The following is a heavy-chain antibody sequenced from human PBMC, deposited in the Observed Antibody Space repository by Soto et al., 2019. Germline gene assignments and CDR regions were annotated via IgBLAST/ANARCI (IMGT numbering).Heavy chain of an antibody. Sequence: QEQLVESGGDLVKPGGSLRLSCAASGFTFSDYYMNWVRQAPGKGLEWISYISSAGDTIYYAASVRGRFTISRDNSKNSLFLQMNSLRAEDTALYYCTGGVLGVWGQGTLVTVSS. V-gene: IGHV3-11*01. CDR3: TGGVLGV. J-gene: IGHJ4*02. CDR1: GFTFSDYY. D-gene: IGHD3-10*01. CDR2: ISSAGDTI.